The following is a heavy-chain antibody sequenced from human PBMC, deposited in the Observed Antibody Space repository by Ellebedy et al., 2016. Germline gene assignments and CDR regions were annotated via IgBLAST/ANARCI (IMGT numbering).Heavy chain of an antibody. V-gene: IGHV3-48*02. J-gene: IGHJ4*02. CDR3: AREDAVTTPYFDY. CDR1: GFTFSSYS. D-gene: IGHD4-17*01. Sequence: GESLKISCAASGFTFSSYSMNWVRQAPGKGLEWVSYISSSSSTIYYADSVKGRFTISRDNAKNSLYLQMNSLRDEDTAVYYCAREDAVTTPYFDYWGQGTLVTVSS. CDR2: ISSSSSTI.